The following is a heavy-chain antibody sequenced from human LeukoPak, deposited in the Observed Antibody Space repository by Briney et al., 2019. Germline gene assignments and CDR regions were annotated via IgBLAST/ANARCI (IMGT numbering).Heavy chain of an antibody. D-gene: IGHD1-26*01. J-gene: IGHJ4*02. CDR1: GFTFSSYS. V-gene: IGHV3-21*01. CDR2: ISSSSSYI. Sequence: GGSLRLSCAASGFTFSSYSMNWVRQAPGKGLEWVSSISSSSSYIYYADSVKGRFTISRDNAKNSLYLQMNSLRAEDTAVYYCAKSHEKVGATRKYFDYWGQGTQVTVSS. CDR3: AKSHEKVGATRKYFDY.